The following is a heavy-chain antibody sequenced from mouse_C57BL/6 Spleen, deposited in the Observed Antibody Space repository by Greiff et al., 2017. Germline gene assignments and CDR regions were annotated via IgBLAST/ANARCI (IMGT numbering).Heavy chain of an antibody. J-gene: IGHJ2*01. CDR1: GFTFSDYY. D-gene: IGHD2-5*01. CDR3: ARGHYSNYFDY. CDR2: INYDGSST. Sequence: EVKVVESEGGLVQPGSSMKLSCTASGFTFSDYYMAWVRQVPEKGLEWVANINYDGSSTYYLDTLKSRFIISRDNAKNILYLQMSSLKSEDTATYYCARGHYSNYFDYWGQGTTLTVSS. V-gene: IGHV5-16*01.